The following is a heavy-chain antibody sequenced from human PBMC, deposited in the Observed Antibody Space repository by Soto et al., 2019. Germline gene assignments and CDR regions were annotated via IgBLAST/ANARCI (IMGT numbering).Heavy chain of an antibody. CDR2: ISSSSSYI. CDR3: ARDLYSSPARYFDD. J-gene: IGHJ4*02. Sequence: PGGSLRLSCAASGFTFSSYSMNWVRQAPGKGLEWVSSISSSSSYIYYADSVKGRFTISRDNAKNSLYLQMNSLRAEDTAVYYCARDLYSSPARYFDDWGQGTLVTLSS. CDR1: GFTFSSYS. D-gene: IGHD6-13*01. V-gene: IGHV3-21*01.